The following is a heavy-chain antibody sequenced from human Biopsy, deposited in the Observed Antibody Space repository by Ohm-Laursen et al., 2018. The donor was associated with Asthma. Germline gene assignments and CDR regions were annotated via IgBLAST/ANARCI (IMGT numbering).Heavy chain of an antibody. J-gene: IGHJ4*02. CDR2: IYYSGST. Sequence: TLSLTCTVSGGSINIGDYYWSWIRQLPVKGLECIGYIYYSGSTYYNPSLKRRVSISLDTSRNQFSLSLTSVTAADTAVYYYARHWDWGFFFDYWGQGTPVTVSS. CDR1: GGSINIGDYY. CDR3: ARHWDWGFFFDY. V-gene: IGHV4-31*03. D-gene: IGHD7-27*01.